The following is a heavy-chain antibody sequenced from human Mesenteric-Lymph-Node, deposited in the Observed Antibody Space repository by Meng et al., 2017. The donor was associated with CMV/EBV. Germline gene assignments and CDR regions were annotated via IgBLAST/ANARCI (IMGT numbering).Heavy chain of an antibody. D-gene: IGHD5-12*01. V-gene: IGHV3-7*01. J-gene: IGHJ4*02. CDR3: ARDEGNSGYDLNDY. CDR1: GFTYSRSW. Sequence: GESLKISCAASGFTYSRSWMTWVRQAPGKGLEWVANIKQDGSEKNYADSVKGRFTISRDNAKNSLYLQMNSLSAEDSAVYYCARDEGNSGYDLNDYWGQGTLVTVSS. CDR2: IKQDGSEK.